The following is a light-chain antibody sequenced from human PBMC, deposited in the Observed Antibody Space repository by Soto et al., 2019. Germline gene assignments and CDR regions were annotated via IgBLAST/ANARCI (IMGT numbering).Light chain of an antibody. V-gene: IGKV1-9*01. CDR3: QQLKSYPLT. Sequence: DIQLTQAPPSLSASVGDRVTITCRASQGISSSLAWYQQEPGKAPKLLIYAASTLQSGVPSRFSGSGSGTEFTLTISSLQPEDFATYYCQQLKSYPLTFGGGTKVEIK. CDR1: QGISSS. J-gene: IGKJ4*01. CDR2: AAS.